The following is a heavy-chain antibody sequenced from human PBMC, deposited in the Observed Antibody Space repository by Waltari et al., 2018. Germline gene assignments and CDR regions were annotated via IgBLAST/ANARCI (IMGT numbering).Heavy chain of an antibody. V-gene: IGHV1-69*01. CDR3: ASSPSAYGSSTSCFIDY. CDR2: IIPIFGTA. J-gene: IGHJ4*02. CDR1: RVTFSSYA. Sequence: QVQLVQSGAEVKKPGSSVKVSCKASRVTFSSYAISWVRQAPGQGLEWMGGIIPIFGTANYAKKFQGRVTITADESTSTAYMELSSLRSEDTAVYYCASSPSAYGSSTSCFIDYWGQGTLVTVSS. D-gene: IGHD2-2*01.